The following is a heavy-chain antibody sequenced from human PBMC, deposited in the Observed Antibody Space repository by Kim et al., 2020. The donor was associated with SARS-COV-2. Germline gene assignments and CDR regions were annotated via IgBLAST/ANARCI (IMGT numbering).Heavy chain of an antibody. J-gene: IGHJ4*01. V-gene: IGHV3-23*01. D-gene: IGHD5-12*01. CDR1: GFIFTNYA. CDR3: TKARWLTAGASNY. CDR2: INGGDGST. Sequence: GGSLRLSCVASGFIFTNYAMSWVRQAPGKGLEWVSGINGGDGSTFYADSVKGRFTISRDNSKNTLFLQMNSLRVEDTAIYYCTKARWLTAGASNYWGDGTLVSVSP.